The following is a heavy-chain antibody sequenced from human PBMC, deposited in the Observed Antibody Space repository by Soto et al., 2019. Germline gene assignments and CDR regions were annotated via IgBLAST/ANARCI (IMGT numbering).Heavy chain of an antibody. V-gene: IGHV3-73*01. CDR3: TRDLFSYDYSGILWFDP. CDR1: GFAFSGSA. CDR2: IRSKGHNYAT. J-gene: IGHJ5*02. D-gene: IGHD3-16*01. Sequence: QRLSCAASGFAFSGSAMYWVRQASGKGPEWVGRIRSKGHNYATEYAASVKGRFTISRDDSKNTAYLQTNSLQTEDTAVYYCTRDLFSYDYSGILWFDPWGQGTLVTVSS.